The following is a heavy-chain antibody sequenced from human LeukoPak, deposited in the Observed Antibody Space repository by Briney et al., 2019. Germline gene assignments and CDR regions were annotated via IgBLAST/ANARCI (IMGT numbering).Heavy chain of an antibody. D-gene: IGHD2-21*02. V-gene: IGHV4-61*02. J-gene: IGHJ4*02. CDR2: IYTSGST. Sequence: SQTLSLTCTVSGGSISSGSHYWSWIRQPAGKGLEWIGRIYTSGSTNYNPSLKSRVTISVDTSKNQFSLKLSSVTAADTAVYYCARGLYCGGDCYWFDYWGQGTLVTVSS. CDR1: GGSISSGSHY. CDR3: ARGLYCGGDCYWFDY.